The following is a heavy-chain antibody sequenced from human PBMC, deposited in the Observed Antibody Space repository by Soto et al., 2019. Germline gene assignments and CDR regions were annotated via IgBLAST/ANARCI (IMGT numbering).Heavy chain of an antibody. V-gene: IGHV4-34*01. CDR3: ARGKGRYCSSTSCRGWFDP. Sequence: PSENLSLTCAVHGGSFSGYYWSWIRQPLGKELEWIGEINHSGSTNYNPSLKSRVTISVDTSKNQFSLKLSSVTAADTAAYYCARGKGRYCSSTSCRGWFDPWGQGTLVTVSS. CDR1: GGSFSGYY. J-gene: IGHJ5*02. D-gene: IGHD2-2*01. CDR2: INHSGST.